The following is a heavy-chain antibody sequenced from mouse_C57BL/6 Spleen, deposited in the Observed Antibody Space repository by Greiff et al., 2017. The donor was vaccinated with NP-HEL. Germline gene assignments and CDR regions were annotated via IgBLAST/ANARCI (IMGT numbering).Heavy chain of an antibody. CDR2: ISSGSSTI. V-gene: IGHV5-17*01. J-gene: IGHJ1*03. D-gene: IGHD1-1*01. CDR3: ARSHGSSSYWYFDV. Sequence: EVKLVESGGGLVKPGGSLKLSCAASGFTFSDYGMHWVRQAPEKGLEWVAYISSGSSTINYADTVKGRFTISRDNAKNTLFLQMTSLRSEDTAMYYCARSHGSSSYWYFDVWGTGTTVTVSS. CDR1: GFTFSDYG.